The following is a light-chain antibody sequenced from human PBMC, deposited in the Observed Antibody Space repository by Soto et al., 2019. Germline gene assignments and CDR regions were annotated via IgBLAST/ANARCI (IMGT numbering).Light chain of an antibody. CDR1: QSISSW. Sequence: DIQMTQSPSTLSASVGDRFTITCRASQSISSWLAWYQQKPGKAPNLLIYKASRLESGVPSRFSGSGSGTEFTLTISSLQPDDFATYYCQQYHSYSYTFGQGTKVDIK. CDR2: KAS. CDR3: QQYHSYSYT. V-gene: IGKV1-5*03. J-gene: IGKJ2*01.